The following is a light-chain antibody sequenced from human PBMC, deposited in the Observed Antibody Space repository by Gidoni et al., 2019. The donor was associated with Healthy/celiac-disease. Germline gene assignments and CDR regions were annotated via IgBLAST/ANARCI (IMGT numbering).Light chain of an antibody. CDR1: TSISSW. J-gene: IGKJ2*04. Sequence: DIQMTQSPSTLSASVGDRVTITCRASTSISSWLAWYQQKPGKATKLLIYKASSLESGVPSRFSGSGSWTEFTLTISSLQPDDFATYYCQQYNSYSPMCSVGQGTKLEIK. CDR2: KAS. CDR3: QQYNSYSPMCS. V-gene: IGKV1-5*03.